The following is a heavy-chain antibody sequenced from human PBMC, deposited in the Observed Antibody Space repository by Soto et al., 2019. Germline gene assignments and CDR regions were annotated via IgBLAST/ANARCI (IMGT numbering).Heavy chain of an antibody. V-gene: IGHV3-33*01. CDR1: GFTFSSYG. Sequence: VGSLRLSCAASGFTFSSYGMHWVRQAPGKGLEWVAVIWYDGSNKYYADSVKGRFTISRDNSKNTLYLQMNSLRAEDTAVYYCARDVGQLALFAPPDYWGQGTLVTVSS. CDR2: IWYDGSNK. D-gene: IGHD6-6*01. J-gene: IGHJ4*02. CDR3: ARDVGQLALFAPPDY.